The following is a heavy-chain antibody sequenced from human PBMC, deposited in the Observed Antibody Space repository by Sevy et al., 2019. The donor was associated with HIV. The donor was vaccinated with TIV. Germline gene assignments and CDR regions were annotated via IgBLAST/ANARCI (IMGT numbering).Heavy chain of an antibody. J-gene: IGHJ3*01. Sequence: GGSLRLSCAASGFIFGSYAMHWVRQAPGKGLEWLAFISYDGSRKYYADSVKGRFTISRDNSKNTLFMQVNSLRAEDTALYYCARERDRQALNVWGQGTMVTVSS. CDR2: ISYDGSRK. CDR1: GFIFGSYA. CDR3: ARERDRQALNV. V-gene: IGHV3-30-3*01.